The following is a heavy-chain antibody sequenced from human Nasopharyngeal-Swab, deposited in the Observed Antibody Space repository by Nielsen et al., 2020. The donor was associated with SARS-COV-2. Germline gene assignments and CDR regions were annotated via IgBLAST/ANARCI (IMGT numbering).Heavy chain of an antibody. V-gene: IGHV3-30*03. CDR2: IANDASNE. J-gene: IGHJ4*02. CDR3: ARDTPAHYGAFY. CDR1: GFTFSSFG. Sequence: GESLKISCAASGFTFSSFGMHWVRQAPGKGPEWVAFIANDASNEYYGDSVKGRFSISRDSSKNTLYLQMDSLRGEDTAVYYCARDTPAHYGAFYWGRGTLVTVSS. D-gene: IGHD4-17*01.